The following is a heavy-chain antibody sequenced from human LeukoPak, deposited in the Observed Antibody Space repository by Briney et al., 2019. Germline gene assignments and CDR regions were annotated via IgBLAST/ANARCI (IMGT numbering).Heavy chain of an antibody. Sequence: SETLSLTCTVSGGSISSSSYYWGWIRQPPGKGLEWIGSIYYSGSTYYNQSLKSRVTISVDTSKNQFSLKLSSVTAADTAVYYCARVRGDGYNYYFDYWGQGTLVTVSS. J-gene: IGHJ4*02. D-gene: IGHD5-24*01. CDR1: GGSISSSSYY. V-gene: IGHV4-39*07. CDR3: ARVRGDGYNYYFDY. CDR2: IYYSGST.